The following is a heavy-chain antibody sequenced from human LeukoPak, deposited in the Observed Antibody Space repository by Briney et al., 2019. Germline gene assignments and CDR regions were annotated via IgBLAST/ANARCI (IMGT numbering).Heavy chain of an antibody. CDR3: ARDRRWLSTFDAYYYYYGMDV. CDR1: GGSISSYY. V-gene: IGHV4-4*07. CDR2: IYTSGST. J-gene: IGHJ6*02. Sequence: SETPSLTCTVSGGSISSYYWSWIRQPAGKGLEWIGRIYTSGSTNYNPSLKSRVTMSVDTSKNQFSLKLSSVTAADTAVCYCARDRRWLSTFDAYYYYYGMDVWGQGTTVTVSS. D-gene: IGHD3-9*01.